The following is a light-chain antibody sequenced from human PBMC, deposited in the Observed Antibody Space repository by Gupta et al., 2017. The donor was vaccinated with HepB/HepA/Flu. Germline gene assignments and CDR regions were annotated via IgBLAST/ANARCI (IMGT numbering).Light chain of an antibody. CDR2: CAS. CDR1: QSVSSN. Sequence: VMPPSPATLSASPGERATLSTRASQSVSSNLAGYKQNTGQGPRLLIYCASTRGTGTPARFSGSGCGTKFSLTVSSRQSEDFAVYYCQQQENWPPWTFGQGTKVEIK. CDR3: QQQENWPPWT. J-gene: IGKJ1*01. V-gene: IGKV3-15*01.